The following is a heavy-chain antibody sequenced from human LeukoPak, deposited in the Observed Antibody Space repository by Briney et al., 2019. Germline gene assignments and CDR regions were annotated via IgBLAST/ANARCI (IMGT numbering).Heavy chain of an antibody. V-gene: IGHV4-59*12. CDR2: IYYSGST. D-gene: IGHD3-3*01. CDR1: GGSISSYY. J-gene: IGHJ4*02. Sequence: SETLSLTCTVSGGSISSYYWSWIRQPPGKGLEWIGYIYYSGSTNYNPSLKSRVTISVDTSKNQFSLKLSSVTAADTAVYYCARGRTIFGPLKLGFDYWGQRTLVTVSS. CDR3: ARGRTIFGPLKLGFDY.